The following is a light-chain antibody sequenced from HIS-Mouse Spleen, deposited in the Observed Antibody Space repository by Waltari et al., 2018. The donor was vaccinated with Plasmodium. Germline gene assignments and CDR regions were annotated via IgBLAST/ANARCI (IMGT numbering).Light chain of an antibody. V-gene: IGLV3-27*01. CDR1: VLANKY. CDR2: KDS. J-gene: IGLJ3*02. CDR3: YSAADNNLV. Sequence: SYELTQPSSVSVSTGQTARIPCSGDVLANKYARWFQQKPGQAPVLVIYKDSERPSGIPERFSGSSSGTTVTLTISGAQVEDEADYYCYSAADNNLVFGGGTKLTVL.